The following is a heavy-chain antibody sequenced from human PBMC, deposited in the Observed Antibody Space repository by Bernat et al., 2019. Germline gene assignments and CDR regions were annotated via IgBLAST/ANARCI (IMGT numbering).Heavy chain of an antibody. Sequence: QVQLQESGPGLVKPSQTLSLTCTVSGGSISSGDEYWSWIRQSPGKGLEWIGYIYYSGSTYYNPSLKSRVTISVDTSKSQFSLNLRSVAAAATDVYYCDRLAYGDYVASYWGQGTLVTVSS. CDR2: IYYSGST. V-gene: IGHV4-30-4*01. CDR3: DRLAYGDYVASY. J-gene: IGHJ4*02. CDR1: GGSISSGDEY. D-gene: IGHD4-17*01.